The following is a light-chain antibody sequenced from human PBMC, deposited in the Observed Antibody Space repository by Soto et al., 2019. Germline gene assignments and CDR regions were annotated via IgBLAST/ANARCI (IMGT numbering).Light chain of an antibody. V-gene: IGLV4-69*01. CDR2: LNSDGSH. CDR1: SGHNSYA. J-gene: IGLJ2*01. Sequence: QLVLTQSPSASASLGASVKLTCTLSSGHNSYAIAWHQQQPEKGPRYLMKLNSDGSHSKGDGIPDRFSGSSSGAERYLSISSLQYEDEADYYCQALGTGIQVFGGGTKLTVL. CDR3: QALGTGIQV.